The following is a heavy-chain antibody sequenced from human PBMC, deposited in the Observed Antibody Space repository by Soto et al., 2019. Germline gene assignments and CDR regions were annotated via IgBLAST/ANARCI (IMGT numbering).Heavy chain of an antibody. Sequence: EVQLVESGGGLVQPGGSLRLSCAASGFTVSSNYMSWVRQAPGKGLEWVSVIYSGGSTYYADSVKGRFTISRHNSKNTLYLQMNSLRAEDTAVYYCARTYSSSWYSHMAVWGKGTTVTASS. CDR1: GFTVSSNY. J-gene: IGHJ6*03. D-gene: IGHD6-13*01. V-gene: IGHV3-53*04. CDR3: ARTYSSSWYSHMAV. CDR2: IYSGGST.